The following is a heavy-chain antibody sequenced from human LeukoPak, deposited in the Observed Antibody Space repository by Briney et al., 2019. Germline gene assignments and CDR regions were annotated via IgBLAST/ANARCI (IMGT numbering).Heavy chain of an antibody. Sequence: GGSLRLSCAASGFTFSSYSMNWVRQAPGKGLEWVSSISSSSSYIYYADSVKGRFTISRDNAKNSPYLQMNSLRAEDTAVYYCAREFLGFDAFDIWGQGTMVTVSS. J-gene: IGHJ3*02. V-gene: IGHV3-21*01. CDR1: GFTFSSYS. CDR3: AREFLGFDAFDI. CDR2: ISSSSSYI. D-gene: IGHD3-3*01.